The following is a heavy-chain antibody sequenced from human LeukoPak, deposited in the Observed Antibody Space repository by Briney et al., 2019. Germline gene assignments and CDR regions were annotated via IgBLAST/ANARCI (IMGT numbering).Heavy chain of an antibody. CDR2: IYNGRNT. CDR3: AQTTGWPGFDL. J-gene: IGHJ4*02. CDR1: GASTSDKY. D-gene: IGHD6-19*01. Sequence: PSETLSLTCSASGASTSDKYWSWIRQSPGRTLEWIGHIYNGRNTKYNPSLTSRVTISVDTSMNQFSLSLTSVTAADTAMYYCAQTTGWPGFDLWGPGALVTVSS. V-gene: IGHV4-59*08.